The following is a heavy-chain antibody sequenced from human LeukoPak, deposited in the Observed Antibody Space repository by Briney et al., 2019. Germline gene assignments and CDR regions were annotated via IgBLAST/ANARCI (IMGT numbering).Heavy chain of an antibody. D-gene: IGHD2-2*01. CDR2: ISASGGST. CDR3: AKKYCTSNSSYGTPLDY. CDR1: GFTFSNYA. J-gene: IGHJ4*02. V-gene: IGHV3-23*01. Sequence: GGSLRLSCAASGFTFSNYAMAWVRQAPGKGLEWVSGISASGGSTYYVDSVKGRFTISRDNSKNTLYLQMDSLRAEDTAVYYCAKKYCTSNSSYGTPLDYWGQGTLVTVST.